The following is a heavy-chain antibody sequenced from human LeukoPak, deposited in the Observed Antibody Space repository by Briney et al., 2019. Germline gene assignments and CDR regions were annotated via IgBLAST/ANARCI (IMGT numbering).Heavy chain of an antibody. CDR1: GFTFSNYG. Sequence: GGSLRLSCAASGFTFSNYGMHWVRQAPGRGLEWVAVIWYDGSNQYYADSVKGRFTISRDNSKNTLYLQMNSLRAEDTAVYYCARDKGFDPWGQGTLVTVSS. CDR3: ARDKGFDP. CDR2: IWYDGSNQ. J-gene: IGHJ5*02. V-gene: IGHV3-33*01.